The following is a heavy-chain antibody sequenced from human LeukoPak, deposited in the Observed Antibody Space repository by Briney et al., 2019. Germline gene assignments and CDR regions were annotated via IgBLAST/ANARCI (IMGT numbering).Heavy chain of an antibody. J-gene: IGHJ4*02. Sequence: IGRIYTSGSTNYNPSLKSRVTMSVDTSKNQFSLKLSSVTAADTAVYYCARETTPPPGEFDYWGQGTLVTVSS. CDR3: ARETTPPPGEFDY. CDR2: IYTSGST. D-gene: IGHD3-16*01. V-gene: IGHV4-4*07.